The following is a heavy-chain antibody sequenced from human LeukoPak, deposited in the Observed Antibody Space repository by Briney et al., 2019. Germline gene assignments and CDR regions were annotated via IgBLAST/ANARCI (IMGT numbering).Heavy chain of an antibody. CDR3: ARDLYASGNYRSYWYFDL. J-gene: IGHJ2*01. D-gene: IGHD3-10*01. Sequence: KTSETLSLTCAVSGGSISTYYWNWIRQPPGKGLEWIGYIYYNGSTNYNPSLKSRVTISVDTSKKQFSLKLNSVTAADTAVYYCARDLYASGNYRSYWYFDLWGRGTLVTVSS. V-gene: IGHV4-59*01. CDR2: IYYNGST. CDR1: GGSISTYY.